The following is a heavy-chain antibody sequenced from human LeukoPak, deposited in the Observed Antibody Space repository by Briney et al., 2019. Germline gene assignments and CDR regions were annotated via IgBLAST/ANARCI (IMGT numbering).Heavy chain of an antibody. CDR2: IHYTGST. D-gene: IGHD6-6*01. Sequence: PSETLSLTCTVSGGSISNYYWSWIRQPPGKGLEWIGYIHYTGSTKYNPSLKSRVTISVDTSKNQISLRLTSVTAADTALYYCARVYRSSSGWLDPWGQGTLVTVSS. V-gene: IGHV4-59*01. CDR1: GGSISNYY. CDR3: ARVYRSSSGWLDP. J-gene: IGHJ5*02.